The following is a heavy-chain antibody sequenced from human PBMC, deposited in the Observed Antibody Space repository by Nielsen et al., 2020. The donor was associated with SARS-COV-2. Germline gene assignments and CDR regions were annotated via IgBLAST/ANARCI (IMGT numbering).Heavy chain of an antibody. V-gene: IGHV3-53*01. CDR1: GLIVSTNY. J-gene: IGHJ5*02. Sequence: GESLKISCAASGLIVSTNYMSWVRQAPGKGLEWVSVIHGGGNTQYADSVKGRFTISRDISKNTLYLQINSLRADDTAVYYCARDLGNYGGRFDPWGQGTLVTVSS. CDR3: ARDLGNYGGRFDP. CDR2: IHGGGNT. D-gene: IGHD4-11*01.